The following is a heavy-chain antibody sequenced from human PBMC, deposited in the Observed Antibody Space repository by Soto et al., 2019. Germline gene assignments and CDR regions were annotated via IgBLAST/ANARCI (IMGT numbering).Heavy chain of an antibody. V-gene: IGHV3-48*02. CDR2: ISSSGSPV. CDR1: GFNFGIYG. J-gene: IGHJ4*02. Sequence: GGSLRLSCVASGFNFGIYGMNWVRQAPGKGLEWVAHISSSGSPVYYTDSVKGRFTVSRDNAKNSLFLQLNSLRDEDTALYYCVSGIYDYWGQGTQVTVS. CDR3: VSGIYDY. D-gene: IGHD3-10*01.